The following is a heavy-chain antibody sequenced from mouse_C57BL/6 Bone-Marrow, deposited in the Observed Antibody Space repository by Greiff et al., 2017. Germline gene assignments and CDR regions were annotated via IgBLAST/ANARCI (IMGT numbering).Heavy chain of an antibody. Sequence: EVMLVESGGGLVQPGGSMKLSCAASGFTFSDAWMDWVRQSPEKGLEWVAEIRNKANNHATYYAESVKGRFTISRDDSKSSVYLQMNSLRAEDTGIYYCTGPTVVAPFAYWGQGTLVTVSA. V-gene: IGHV6-6*01. CDR1: GFTFSDAW. D-gene: IGHD1-1*01. J-gene: IGHJ3*01. CDR2: IRNKANNHAT. CDR3: TGPTVVAPFAY.